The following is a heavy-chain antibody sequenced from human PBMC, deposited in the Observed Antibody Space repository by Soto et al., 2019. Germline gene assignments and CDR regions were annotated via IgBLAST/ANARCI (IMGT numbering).Heavy chain of an antibody. D-gene: IGHD3-9*01. CDR3: ARDRRYLDY. J-gene: IGHJ4*02. V-gene: IGHV4-30-4*01. CDR1: AGSISSGYYY. Sequence: PSETLSLTCPLSAGSISSGYYYWSWLRQPPGKGLEWIGYIYYSGSTYYNPSLKSRVTKSVDTSKNQFSLILSSVTAADTAVYYCARDRRYLDYWGQGTLVTVSS. CDR2: IYYSGST.